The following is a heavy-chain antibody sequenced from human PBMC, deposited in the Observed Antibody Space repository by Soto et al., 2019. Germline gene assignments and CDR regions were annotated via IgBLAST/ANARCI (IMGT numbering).Heavy chain of an antibody. CDR1: GGTFSTYT. CDR2: IIPIFGTA. V-gene: IGHV1-69*01. CDR3: ARSQDSSGYWNSCFDP. D-gene: IGHD3-22*01. Sequence: QVQLVQSGAEVKKPGSSVKVSCKSSGGTFSTYTLAWVRQAPGQGLEWVGGIIPIFGTANYPQKFKGRVTITADESTSTADMELSSLRSEDTDVYYCARSQDSSGYWNSCFDPWGQGTLVTVSS. J-gene: IGHJ5*02.